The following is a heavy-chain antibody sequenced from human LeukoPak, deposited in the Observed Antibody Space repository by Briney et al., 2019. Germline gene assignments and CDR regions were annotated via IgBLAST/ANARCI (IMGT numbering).Heavy chain of an antibody. CDR1: GFTFTTYW. V-gene: IGHV3-30*18. D-gene: IGHD3-10*01. CDR2: ISYDGSNK. J-gene: IGHJ4*02. Sequence: QTGGSLRLSCAASGFTFTTYWMSWVRQAPGKGLEWVAVISYDGSNKYYADSVKGRFTISRDNSRNTLFLQMNSLRAEDTAVYYCAKDSRWLGELFTFYFDYWGQGTPVTVSS. CDR3: AKDSRWLGELFTFYFDY.